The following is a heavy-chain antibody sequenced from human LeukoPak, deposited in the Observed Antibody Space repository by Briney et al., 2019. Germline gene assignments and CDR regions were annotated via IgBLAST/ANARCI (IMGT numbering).Heavy chain of an antibody. D-gene: IGHD6-13*01. V-gene: IGHV1-18*01. CDR3: ARDRIAAAVLDY. Sequence: ASVKVSCKASGYNFITYAFSWVRQAPGQGLEWMGWINPYHGKTKYAQKFQGRVTMTTDTSTSTAHMELRGLTSDDTAVYFCARDRIAAAVLDYWGQGTLVTVSS. CDR1: GYNFITYA. CDR2: INPYHGKT. J-gene: IGHJ4*02.